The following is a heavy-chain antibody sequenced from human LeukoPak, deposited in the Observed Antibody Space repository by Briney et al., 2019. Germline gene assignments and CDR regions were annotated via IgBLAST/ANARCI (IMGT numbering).Heavy chain of an antibody. Sequence: ASVKVSCKASGYTSTNYYLHWVRQAPGQGLEWMGIINLSGGSTSYAQKFQGRVTMTSDTSTNTVYMELSSLRSEDTAVYYCARERLTMIRGVTRDAFDIWGQGTMVTVSS. CDR3: ARERLTMIRGVTRDAFDI. J-gene: IGHJ3*02. CDR1: GYTSTNYY. CDR2: INLSGGST. V-gene: IGHV1-46*01. D-gene: IGHD3-10*01.